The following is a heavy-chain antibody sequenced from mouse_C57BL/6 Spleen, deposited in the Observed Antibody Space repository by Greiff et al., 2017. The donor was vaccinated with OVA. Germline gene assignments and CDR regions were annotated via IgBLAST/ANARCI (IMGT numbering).Heavy chain of an antibody. J-gene: IGHJ2*01. V-gene: IGHV1-62-2*01. CDR3: ARHEAAYGYFDY. D-gene: IGHD1-1*02. CDR1: GYTFTEYT. CDR2: FYPGSGSI. Sequence: VNVVESGAELVKPGASVKLSCKASGYTFTEYTIHWVKQRSGQGLEWIGWFYPGSGSIKYNEKFKDKATLTADKSSSTVYMELSRLTSEDSAVYFCARHEAAYGYFDYWGQGTTLTVSS.